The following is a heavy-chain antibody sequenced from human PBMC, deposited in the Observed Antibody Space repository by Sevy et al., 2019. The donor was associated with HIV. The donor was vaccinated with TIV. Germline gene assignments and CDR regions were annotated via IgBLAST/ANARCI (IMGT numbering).Heavy chain of an antibody. J-gene: IGHJ2*01. CDR2: ISYDGSSE. V-gene: IGHV3-30-3*01. Sequence: GGSLRLSCAASGFTFTNYALHWIRQAPGKGLEWVAIISYDGSSEYYADSVKGRFTISRDNSKNTLYLQMNSLRADDTAVYYCARDLRPNYWYFDVWGRGTLVTVSS. CDR1: GFTFTNYA. CDR3: ARDLRPNYWYFDV.